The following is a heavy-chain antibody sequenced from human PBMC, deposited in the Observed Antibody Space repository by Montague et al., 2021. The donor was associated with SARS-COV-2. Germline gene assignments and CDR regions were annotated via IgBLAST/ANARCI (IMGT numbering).Heavy chain of an antibody. CDR2: INSNGGT. CDR3: ARATSVRGAVSWFDP. J-gene: IGHJ5*02. CDR1: GGSISSHF. D-gene: IGHD3-10*01. V-gene: IGHV4-59*11. Sequence: SETLSLTCTVSGGSISSHFWSFIRQPPGKGLEWIGYINSNGGTNDNPSPRSRLTMSVDTSKNQFSLQLRSMTPADTAVYFCARATSVRGAVSWFDPWGQGILVTVSS.